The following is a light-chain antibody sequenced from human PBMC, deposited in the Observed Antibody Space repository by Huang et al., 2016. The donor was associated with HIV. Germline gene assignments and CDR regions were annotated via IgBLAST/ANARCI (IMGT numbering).Light chain of an antibody. Sequence: EIVLTQSPATLSLSPGERATLSCRASQSVANYLAWYQQKPGQAPRRLIYDASNRATGIPARFSGSGSGTGFTLTISSLEPEDFAVYYCQQRGSWPLTFGGGTKVDI. V-gene: IGKV3-11*01. CDR2: DAS. J-gene: IGKJ4*01. CDR3: QQRGSWPLT. CDR1: QSVANY.